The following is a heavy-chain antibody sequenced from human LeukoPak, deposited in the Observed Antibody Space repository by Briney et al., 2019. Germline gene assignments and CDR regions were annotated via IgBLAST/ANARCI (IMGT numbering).Heavy chain of an antibody. J-gene: IGHJ4*02. Sequence: PSETLSLTCSVSGVPINSRDYYWNWLRQPPGKGLDWIGSIYYSGNTYYNPSLQSRATISVNTSRDYFSLTLSSVTAADTALYFCSRGAMTAKPADFWGQGTLVTVSS. CDR2: IYYSGNT. V-gene: IGHV4-39*01. D-gene: IGHD2-2*01. CDR1: GVPINSRDYY. CDR3: SRGAMTAKPADF.